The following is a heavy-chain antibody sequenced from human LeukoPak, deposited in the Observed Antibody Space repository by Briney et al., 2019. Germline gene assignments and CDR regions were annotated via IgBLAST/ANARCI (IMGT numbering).Heavy chain of an antibody. J-gene: IGHJ4*02. CDR2: IYYSGST. D-gene: IGHD1-26*01. Sequence: SGTLSLTCTVSGGSISSSSYYWGWIRQPPGKGLEWIGSIYYSGSTYYNPSLKGRVTISVDTSKNQFSLKLSSVTAADTAVYYCARDLVGATPNFDYWGQGTLVTVSS. CDR1: GGSISSSSYY. CDR3: ARDLVGATPNFDY. V-gene: IGHV4-39*07.